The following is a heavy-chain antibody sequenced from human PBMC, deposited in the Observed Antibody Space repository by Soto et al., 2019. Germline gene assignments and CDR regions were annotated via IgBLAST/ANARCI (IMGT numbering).Heavy chain of an antibody. V-gene: IGHV3-30*18. Sequence: QVQLVESGGGVVQPGRSLRLSCAASGFTFSSYGMHWVRQAPGKGLEWVAVISYDGSNKYYADSVKGRFTISRDNSKNTLYLQMNSLRAEDTAVYYCAKDSVVRGGALYYFDYWGQGTLVTVSS. CDR2: ISYDGSNK. CDR1: GFTFSSYG. D-gene: IGHD3-10*01. J-gene: IGHJ4*02. CDR3: AKDSVVRGGALYYFDY.